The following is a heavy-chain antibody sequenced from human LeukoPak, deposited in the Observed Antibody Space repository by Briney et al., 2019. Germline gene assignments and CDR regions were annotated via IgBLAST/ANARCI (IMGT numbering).Heavy chain of an antibody. J-gene: IGHJ5*02. Sequence: ASVKVSCKASGYTFTSYGISWVRQAPGQGLEWMGWISAYNGNTNYAQKFQGRVTMTRDMSTSTDYMELSSLRSEDTAVYYCARDNSVEDTAWWFDPWGQGTLVTVSS. D-gene: IGHD4-23*01. CDR1: GYTFTSYG. V-gene: IGHV1-18*01. CDR3: ARDNSVEDTAWWFDP. CDR2: ISAYNGNT.